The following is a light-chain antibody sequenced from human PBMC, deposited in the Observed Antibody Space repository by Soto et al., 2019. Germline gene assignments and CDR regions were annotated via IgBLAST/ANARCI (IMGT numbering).Light chain of an antibody. CDR3: QQYGSSPTWT. CDR1: QTLSRSW. CDR2: GAS. Sequence: EVVWTQSPGTLSLSPGETATLSCRSTQTLSRSWLAWYQHKPGQAPRLLVSGASRRATGIPDRFSGGGAGTDFTLTISRLEPEDSAVYYCQQYGSSPTWTFGQGTKVDI. J-gene: IGKJ1*01. V-gene: IGKV3-20*01.